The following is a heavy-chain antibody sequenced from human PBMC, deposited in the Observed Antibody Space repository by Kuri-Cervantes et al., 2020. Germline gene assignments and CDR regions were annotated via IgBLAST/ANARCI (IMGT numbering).Heavy chain of an antibody. CDR2: MNPSNGAT. V-gene: IGHV1-8*01. CDR3: ARVRIMITFGGVGSFDY. Sequence: ASVKVSCKASGYSFTNYDINWVRQATGQGLEWMGWMNPSNGATGYAQKFQGRVTMTRDTSISTAYMEVNSLTSDDTAVYYCARVRIMITFGGVGSFDYWGQGTLVTVSS. J-gene: IGHJ4*02. D-gene: IGHD3-16*01. CDR1: GYSFTNYD.